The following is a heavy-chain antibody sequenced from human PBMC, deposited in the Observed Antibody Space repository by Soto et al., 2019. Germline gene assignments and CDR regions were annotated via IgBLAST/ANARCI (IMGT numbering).Heavy chain of an antibody. D-gene: IGHD5-12*01. J-gene: IGHJ4*02. CDR1: GYTFTSYA. CDR2: INAGNGNT. CDR3: ARDRSGYDISFEY. Sequence: ASVKVSFKASGYTFTSYAMHWVRQAPGQRLEWMGWINAGNGNTKYSQKFQGRVTITRDTSASTAYMELSSLRSEDTAVYYCARDRSGYDISFEYWGQGTLVTVSS. V-gene: IGHV1-3*01.